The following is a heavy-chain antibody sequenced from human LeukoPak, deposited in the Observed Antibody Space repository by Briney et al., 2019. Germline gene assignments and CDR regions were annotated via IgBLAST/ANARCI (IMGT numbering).Heavy chain of an antibody. Sequence: GGSQRLSCAASGFTVSANYMSWVRQAPGKGLEWVSVINGGGSTYYADSVKGRFTISRDNSKNTLYLQMNSLRAEDTAVYYCARDPYSSGWAWGQGTMVTVSS. CDR1: GFTVSANY. J-gene: IGHJ3*01. CDR2: INGGGST. CDR3: ARDPYSSGWA. V-gene: IGHV3-53*01. D-gene: IGHD6-19*01.